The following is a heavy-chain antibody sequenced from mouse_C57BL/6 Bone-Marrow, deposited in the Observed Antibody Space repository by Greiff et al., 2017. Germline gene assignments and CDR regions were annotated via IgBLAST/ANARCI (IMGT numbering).Heavy chain of an antibody. V-gene: IGHV2-6*01. J-gene: IGHJ2*01. Sequence: VMLVESGPGLVAPSQSLSITCTVSGFSLTSYGVDWVRQSPGKGLEWLGVIWGVGSTNYNSALKSRLSISKDNSKSQVFLKMNSLQTDDTAMYYCASITTVVAPNYFDDWGQGTTLTVSS. CDR1: GFSLTSYG. CDR2: IWGVGST. CDR3: ASITTVVAPNYFDD. D-gene: IGHD1-1*01.